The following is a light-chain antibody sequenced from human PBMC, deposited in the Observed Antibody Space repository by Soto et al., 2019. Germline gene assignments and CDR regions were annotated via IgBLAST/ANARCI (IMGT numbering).Light chain of an antibody. CDR3: SSYTSSSLWV. Sequence: QSALTQPASVSGSPGQSITISCTGTSSDVGGYNYVSWYQQHPGKAPKLMIYEVSNRPSGVSNRFSGSKSGNTASLTISGLQAEDEADYYCSSYTSSSLWVFGGGTKSPS. V-gene: IGLV2-14*01. CDR2: EVS. J-gene: IGLJ3*02. CDR1: SSDVGGYNY.